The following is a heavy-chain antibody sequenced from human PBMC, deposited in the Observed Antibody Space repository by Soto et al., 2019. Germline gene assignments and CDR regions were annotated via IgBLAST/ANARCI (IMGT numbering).Heavy chain of an antibody. CDR3: ARAHYYGSGSYYN. V-gene: IGHV3-53*01. J-gene: IGHJ4*02. D-gene: IGHD3-10*01. CDR1: GFTVSSNY. Sequence: LRLSCAASGFTVSSNYMSWVRQAPGKGLEWVSVIYSGGSTYYADSVKGRFTISRDNSKNTLYLQMNSLRAEDTAVYYCARAHYYGSGSYYNWGQGTLVTVSS. CDR2: IYSGGST.